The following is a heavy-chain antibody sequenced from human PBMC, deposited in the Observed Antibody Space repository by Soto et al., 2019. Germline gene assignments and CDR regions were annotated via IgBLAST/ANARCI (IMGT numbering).Heavy chain of an antibody. V-gene: IGHV4-31*03. CDR1: GGSISRGGNY. D-gene: IGHD6-13*01. CDR2: IYNSGST. CDR3: AKTGIAAADS. J-gene: IGHJ4*02. Sequence: PSETLSLTCTVSGGSISRGGNYWSWIRQHPGEGLEWIGYIYNSGSTYYSPSLKSRVTISVDSSKNQFSLKLSSVTAADTAVYYCAKTGIAAADSWGQGTLVTVSS.